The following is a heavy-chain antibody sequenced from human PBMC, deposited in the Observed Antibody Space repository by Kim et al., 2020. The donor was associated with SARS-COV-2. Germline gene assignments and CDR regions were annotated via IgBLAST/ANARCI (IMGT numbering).Heavy chain of an antibody. D-gene: IGHD1-1*01. CDR3: ARQRATGDAFDI. V-gene: IGHV4-39*01. Sequence: YYTPSLKSRVTISVDTSKNQFSLNLSSVTAADTAVYYCARQRATGDAFDIWGQGTMVTVSS. J-gene: IGHJ3*02.